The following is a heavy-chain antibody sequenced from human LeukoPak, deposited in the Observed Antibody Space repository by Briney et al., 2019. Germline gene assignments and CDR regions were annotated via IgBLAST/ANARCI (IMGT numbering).Heavy chain of an antibody. CDR1: GFTFSNYG. V-gene: IGHV3-30*03. J-gene: IGHJ6*02. Sequence: PGGSLRLSCAASGFTFSNYGVHWVRQAPGKGLEWVAVISYDESDKYYADSVKGRFTISRDNSKNTLYLQMNSLRPGDTDVYYCATGVVAATNAAYYGMDVWGQGTTVTVSS. CDR2: ISYDESDK. CDR3: ATGVVAATNAAYYGMDV. D-gene: IGHD2-15*01.